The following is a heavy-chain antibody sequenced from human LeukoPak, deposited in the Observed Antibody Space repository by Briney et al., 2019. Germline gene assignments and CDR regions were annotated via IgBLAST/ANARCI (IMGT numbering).Heavy chain of an antibody. V-gene: IGHV3-30*18. Sequence: PGGSLRLSCAASGFTFSSYWMNWARQTPGEGLEWVAVISYDGSNKYYADSVKGRFTISRDNSKNTLYLQMNSLRAEDTAVYYCAKPVAGISAFDIWGQGTMVTVSS. J-gene: IGHJ3*02. CDR3: AKPVAGISAFDI. CDR2: ISYDGSNK. CDR1: GFTFSSYW. D-gene: IGHD6-13*01.